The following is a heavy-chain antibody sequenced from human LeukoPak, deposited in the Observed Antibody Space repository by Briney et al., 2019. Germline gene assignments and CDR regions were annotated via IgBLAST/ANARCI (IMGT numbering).Heavy chain of an antibody. D-gene: IGHD4-11*01. J-gene: IGHJ4*02. CDR2: IIPIFGTA. Sequence: GSSVKVSCKASGGTFSSYAISWVRQAPRQGLEWMGGIIPIFGTANYAQKFQGRVTITTDESTSTAYMELSSLRSEDTAVYYCARGHPYDYSNYLSDYWGQGTLVTVSS. V-gene: IGHV1-69*05. CDR3: ARGHPYDYSNYLSDY. CDR1: GGTFSSYA.